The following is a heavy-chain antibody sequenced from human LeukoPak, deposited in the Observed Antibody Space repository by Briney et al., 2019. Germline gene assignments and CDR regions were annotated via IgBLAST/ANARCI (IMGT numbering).Heavy chain of an antibody. Sequence: ASVKVSCKASGFTCTSSAVQWVRQARGHRLEWIGWIVVGSGNTNYAQKFQERVTITRDMSTSTAYMELSSLRSEDTAVYYCAAAKSSSWYGTIDYWGQGTLVTVSS. D-gene: IGHD6-13*01. J-gene: IGHJ4*02. V-gene: IGHV1-58*01. CDR3: AAAKSSSWYGTIDY. CDR2: IVVGSGNT. CDR1: GFTCTSSA.